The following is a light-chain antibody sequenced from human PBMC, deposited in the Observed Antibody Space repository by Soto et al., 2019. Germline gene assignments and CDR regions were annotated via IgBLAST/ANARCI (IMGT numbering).Light chain of an antibody. Sequence: IQVTQSPSSLSASVGDRVTITCRASQSIGKHLNWYQQKPGTVPNLLIHGASGLYGGVPSRFSGSGSVTDFTLTITSVQPEDSATYYCLQTHSLPVAFGGGTKVEI. J-gene: IGKJ4*01. CDR3: LQTHSLPVA. CDR1: QSIGKH. V-gene: IGKV1-39*01. CDR2: GAS.